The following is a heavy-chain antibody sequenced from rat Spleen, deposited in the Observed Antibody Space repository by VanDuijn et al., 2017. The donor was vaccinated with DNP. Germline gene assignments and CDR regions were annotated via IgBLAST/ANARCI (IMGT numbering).Heavy chain of an antibody. CDR3: ARGAMDA. J-gene: IGHJ4*01. CDR2: ISSGGNT. V-gene: IGHV2-6*01. Sequence: QVQLKESGPGLVQPSQTLSLTCTVSGFSLTTYNVHWVRQPPGKGLEWIAAISSGGNTYYHSSLKSRLSISRDTSKSQVFLKMISLQTEDTAMYFCARGAMDAWGQGTSVTVSS. CDR1: GFSLTTYN.